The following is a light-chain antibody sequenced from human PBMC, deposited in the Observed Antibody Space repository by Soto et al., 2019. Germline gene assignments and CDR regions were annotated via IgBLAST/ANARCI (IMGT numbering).Light chain of an antibody. CDR1: QSVSSSY. V-gene: IGKV3-20*01. J-gene: IGKJ1*01. CDR3: QQYGSSPRT. CDR2: GAS. Sequence: EIFLTQSPGTVSLPPDEIATRSRTASQSVSSSYLAWYQQKPGQAPRLLIYGASSRATGIPDRFSGSGSGTDFTLTISRLEPEDFAVYYCQQYGSSPRTFGQGTKVDIK.